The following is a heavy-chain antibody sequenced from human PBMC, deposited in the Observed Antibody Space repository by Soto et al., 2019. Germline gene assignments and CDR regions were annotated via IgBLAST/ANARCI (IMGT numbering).Heavy chain of an antibody. Sequence: ASVKVSCKFSGYTLTELSMHGVRQAPGKGLEWMGGFDPEDGETIYAQKFQGRVTMTEDTSTDTAYMELSSLRSEDTAVYYCATDLRPRSGWYKTEIDYWGQGTLVTISS. V-gene: IGHV1-24*01. CDR2: FDPEDGET. CDR3: ATDLRPRSGWYKTEIDY. CDR1: GYTLTELS. J-gene: IGHJ4*02. D-gene: IGHD6-19*01.